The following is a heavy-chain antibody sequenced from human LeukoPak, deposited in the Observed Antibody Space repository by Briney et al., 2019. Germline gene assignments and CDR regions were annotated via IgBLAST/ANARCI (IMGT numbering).Heavy chain of an antibody. V-gene: IGHV1-69*04. CDR2: FIPILGIA. Sequence: ASVKLSCKASVGTFSSYAISWVRQAPGQGLEWMGRFIPILGIANYAQKFQGRVTITADKSTSTAYMELSSLRSEDTAVYYCARDAGGVFTSDYWGQGTLVTVSS. D-gene: IGHD3-10*01. CDR3: ARDAGGVFTSDY. CDR1: VGTFSSYA. J-gene: IGHJ4*02.